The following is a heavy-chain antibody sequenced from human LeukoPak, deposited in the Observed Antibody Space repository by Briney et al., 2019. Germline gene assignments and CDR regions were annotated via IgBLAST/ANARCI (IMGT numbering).Heavy chain of an antibody. CDR1: GGSISSAGYY. J-gene: IGHJ5*02. CDR2: IYYSGST. D-gene: IGHD3-10*01. CDR3: AAYGLGSSRRFDP. V-gene: IGHV4-31*03. Sequence: SETLSLTCTVSGGSISSAGYYWTWIRQHPGKGLGWLGYIYYSGSTYYSPSLKSRVTISLDTSKNQFSLNLSSVTAADTAVYYCAAYGLGSSRRFDPWGQGTLVTVSS.